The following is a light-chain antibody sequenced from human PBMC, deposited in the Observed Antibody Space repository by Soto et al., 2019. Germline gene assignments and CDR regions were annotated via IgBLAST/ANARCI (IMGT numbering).Light chain of an antibody. CDR3: SSYTSSTTPYV. V-gene: IGLV2-14*03. Sequence: QSVLTQPASVSGSPGQSITISCTGTSSDVGGYNYVSWYQRHPGKAPKLMIFDVSNRPSGVSNRFSGSKSANTASLTISGLQAEDEADYFCSSYTSSTTPYVXGTGTKVTVL. CDR1: SSDVGGYNY. CDR2: DVS. J-gene: IGLJ1*01.